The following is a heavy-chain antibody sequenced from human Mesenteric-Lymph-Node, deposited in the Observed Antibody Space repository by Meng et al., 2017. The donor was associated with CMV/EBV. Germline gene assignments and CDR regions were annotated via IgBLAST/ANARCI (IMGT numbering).Heavy chain of an antibody. J-gene: IGHJ5*02. CDR2: ISGTGSHI. Sequence: GGSLRLSCAASGFTFSDYNMNWVRQAPGKGLEWVSSISGTGSHIYYADSVRGRFTISRDNAKNSLYLQMNSLRAEDTAVYYCARVDYDSSGYYAVVNWFDPWGQGTLVTVSS. D-gene: IGHD3-22*01. CDR1: GFTFSDYN. CDR3: ARVDYDSSGYYAVVNWFDP. V-gene: IGHV3-21*01.